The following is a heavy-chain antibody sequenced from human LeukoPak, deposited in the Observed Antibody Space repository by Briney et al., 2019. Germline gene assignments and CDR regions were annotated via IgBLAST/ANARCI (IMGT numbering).Heavy chain of an antibody. D-gene: IGHD3-22*01. Sequence: PSETLSLTCAVYGGSFSGYYWSWIRQPPGKGLEWIGYIYYSGSTNYNPSLKSRVTISVDTSKNQFSLKLSSVTAADTAVYYCARATYYYDSSLNGMDVWGQGTTVTVSS. CDR1: GGSFSGYY. CDR2: IYYSGST. V-gene: IGHV4-59*01. J-gene: IGHJ6*02. CDR3: ARATYYYDSSLNGMDV.